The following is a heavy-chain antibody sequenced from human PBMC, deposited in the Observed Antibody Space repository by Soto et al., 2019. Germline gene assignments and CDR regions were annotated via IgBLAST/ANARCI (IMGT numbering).Heavy chain of an antibody. Sequence: GASVKVSCKASGGTFSSYAISWVRQAPGQGLEWMGGIIPIFGTANYAQKFQGRVTITADESTSTAYMELSSLRSEDTAVYYCARGRITIFGVVHTSGYGMDVWGQGTTVTVSS. CDR1: GGTFSSYA. D-gene: IGHD3-3*01. CDR2: IIPIFGTA. CDR3: ARGRITIFGVVHTSGYGMDV. J-gene: IGHJ6*02. V-gene: IGHV1-69*13.